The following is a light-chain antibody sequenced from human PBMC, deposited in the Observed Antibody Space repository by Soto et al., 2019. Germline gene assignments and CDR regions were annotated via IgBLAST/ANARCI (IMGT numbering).Light chain of an antibody. V-gene: IGLV2-23*02. CDR2: EVS. CDR3: CSYAGSSTV. J-gene: IGLJ1*01. CDR1: SSDVGSYNL. Sequence: QSALTQPASVSGSPGQSITISCTGTSSDVGSYNLVSWYQQHPGKAPKLMIYEVSKRPSGVSNRFSGSKSGNTASLTISGLQAEDEADYYCCSYAGSSTVFGTGTKATVL.